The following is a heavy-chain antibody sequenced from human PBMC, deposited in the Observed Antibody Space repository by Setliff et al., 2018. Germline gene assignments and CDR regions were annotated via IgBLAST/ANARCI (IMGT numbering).Heavy chain of an antibody. Sequence: SETLSLTCTVSGGSISSYYWSWIRQPAGKGLEWIGHIYSGGSANYNPSLKSRVTMSIDTSKNQFSLKLNSVTAADMAVYYCAREQWLDPPGYYYMDVWAKGPPVTVSS. CDR3: AREQWLDPPGYYYMDV. CDR1: GGSISSYY. V-gene: IGHV4-4*07. J-gene: IGHJ6*03. CDR2: IYSGGSA. D-gene: IGHD6-19*01.